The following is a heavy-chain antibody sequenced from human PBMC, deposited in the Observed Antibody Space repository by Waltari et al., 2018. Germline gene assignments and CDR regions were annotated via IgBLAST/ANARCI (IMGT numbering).Heavy chain of an antibody. CDR2: IKEDGSKK. J-gene: IGHJ4*02. D-gene: IGHD3-16*01. V-gene: IGHV3-7*01. Sequence: EVQLVESGGGLVQPGGSLRVSCLASGFNFRTYWMAWVRQAPGKGLEWVANIKEDGSKKDYLDSVKGRFTISRDNGKSSLFLQMNNLRVEDTAVYYCARDVPGGASDFDLWGQGTLVTVSS. CDR3: ARDVPGGASDFDL. CDR1: GFNFRTYW.